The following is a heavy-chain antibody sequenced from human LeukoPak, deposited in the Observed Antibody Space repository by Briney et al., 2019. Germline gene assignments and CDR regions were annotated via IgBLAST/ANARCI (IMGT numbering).Heavy chain of an antibody. CDR2: IKLDGTQR. CDR1: GFTFRNYW. J-gene: IGHJ4*02. CDR3: TRDFWTDY. V-gene: IGHV3-7*01. Sequence: GGSLRLSCAASGFTFRNYWMSWIRQAPGRGLEWVANIKLDGTQRNYIQSVRGRFTISRDNARNFLYLQLSSLRAEDTAVYYCTRDFWTDYWGQGTLVTVSS. D-gene: IGHD3/OR15-3a*01.